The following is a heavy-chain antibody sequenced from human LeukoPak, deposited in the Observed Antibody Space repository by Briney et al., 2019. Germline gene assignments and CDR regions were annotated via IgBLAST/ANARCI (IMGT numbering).Heavy chain of an antibody. CDR3: AKASNLGGSGWLVPPFGY. Sequence: PGGSLRLSCAASGFIVSNHYMGWVRQAPGKGLDWVSVMYSGGSTHYADSVKGRFTISRDNSKNTVYLQMNSLRAEDTAVYYCAKASNLGGSGWLVPPFGYWGQGTLVTVSS. V-gene: IGHV3-53*01. D-gene: IGHD6-19*01. CDR2: MYSGGST. J-gene: IGHJ4*02. CDR1: GFIVSNHY.